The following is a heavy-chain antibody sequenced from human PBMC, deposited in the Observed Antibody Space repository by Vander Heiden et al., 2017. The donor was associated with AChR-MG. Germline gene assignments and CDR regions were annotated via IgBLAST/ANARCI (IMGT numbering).Heavy chain of an antibody. CDR1: GDIAPSNSAA. D-gene: IGHD2-2*02. Sequence: VQLQQSGPGLVKPSQTLPPTCSISGDIAPSNSAAWNWIRQSPSRGLEWLGRTYYRSKWYNDYAVSVKSRITINPDTSKNQFSLQLNSVTPEDTAVYYCARDIHDAFDIWGQGTMVTVSS. CDR2: TYYRSKWYN. V-gene: IGHV6-1*01. CDR3: ARDIHDAFDI. J-gene: IGHJ3*02.